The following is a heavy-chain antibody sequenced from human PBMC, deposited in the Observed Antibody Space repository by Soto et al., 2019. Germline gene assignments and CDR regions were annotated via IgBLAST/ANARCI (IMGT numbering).Heavy chain of an antibody. CDR2: ISYSGNT. D-gene: IGHD5-18*01. J-gene: IGHJ4*02. CDR1: GGSISSGGYY. V-gene: IGHV4-31*03. Sequence: SETLSLTCTVSGGSISSGGYYWSWIRQHPGTGLEWIGYISYSGNTYFHPSLRNRVTISLDTSKNEFSLKLNSVTAADTAVYYCASRNIAMDSFDYWGQGTLVTVS. CDR3: ASRNIAMDSFDY.